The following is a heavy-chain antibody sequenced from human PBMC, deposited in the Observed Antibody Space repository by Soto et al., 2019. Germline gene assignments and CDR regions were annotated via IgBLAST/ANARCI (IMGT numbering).Heavy chain of an antibody. J-gene: IGHJ5*02. CDR3: ATVDRSVARVAWFDP. D-gene: IGHD2-15*01. V-gene: IGHV1-69*06. CDR2: IIPDSGTA. Sequence: QVHLEQSGAEVKKPGSSVKVSCKLSGGTFSSYVSIWVRQSPGQGLEWMGGIIPDSGTANYAQKVHGRVTTSADTATNTAYMDLSSVTFDETAVYYCATVDRSVARVAWFDPWGQGTLVTVAS. CDR1: GGTFSSYV.